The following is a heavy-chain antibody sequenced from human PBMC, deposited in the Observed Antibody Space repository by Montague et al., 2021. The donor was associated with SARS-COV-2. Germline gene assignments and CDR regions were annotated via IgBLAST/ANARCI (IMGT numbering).Heavy chain of an antibody. Sequence: TLSLTCAVYVDSISSGRWCWSWMHPPAGRGLGWIWRVYTSGSTNYNPSLKSRVTISVDTSKNQFSLKLSSVTAADTAVYYCARDGGIGDSGSNTWSYYYYGMDVWGQGTTVTVSS. CDR2: VYTSGST. CDR3: ARDGGIGDSGSNTWSYYYYGMDV. V-gene: IGHV4-61*02. J-gene: IGHJ6*02. CDR1: VDSISSGRWC. D-gene: IGHD3-22*01.